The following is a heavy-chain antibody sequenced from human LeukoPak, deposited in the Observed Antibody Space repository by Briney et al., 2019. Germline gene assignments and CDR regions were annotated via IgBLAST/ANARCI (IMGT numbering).Heavy chain of an antibody. V-gene: IGHV3-33*01. Sequence: QAGGSLRLSCAASGFTFSSYGMHWVRQAPGKGLDWVAAIWYDGSKKYYADSVKGRFTISRDNSKNTLYLQMDSLTADDTAVYYCARETGYGDYKGGYGMDVWGQGTTVTVSS. J-gene: IGHJ6*02. CDR1: GFTFSSYG. CDR2: IWYDGSKK. CDR3: ARETGYGDYKGGYGMDV. D-gene: IGHD4-17*01.